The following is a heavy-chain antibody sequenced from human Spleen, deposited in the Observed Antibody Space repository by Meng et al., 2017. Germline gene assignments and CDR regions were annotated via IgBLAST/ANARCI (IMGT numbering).Heavy chain of an antibody. CDR1: GFTFSRYW. CDR2: IDQHGSEK. J-gene: IGHJ4*01. Sequence: GESLKISCAASGFTFSRYWMSWVRQAPGKGLEWVANIDQHGSEKYYVDSVKGRFAISRDNAKNSLYLQMNSLKTEDTAVYYCSGHVDYWGHGTLVTVSS. V-gene: IGHV3-7*03. CDR3: SGHVDY.